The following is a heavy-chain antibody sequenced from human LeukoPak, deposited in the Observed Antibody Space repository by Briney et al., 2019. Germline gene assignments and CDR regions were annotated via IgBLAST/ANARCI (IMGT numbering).Heavy chain of an antibody. CDR3: ARADCSSTSCRQIY. D-gene: IGHD2-2*01. Sequence: GGSLRLSCAASGFTFSSYSMNWVRQAPGKGLEWVSSISSSSSYIYYADSVKGRFTISRDNAKNSLYLQMNSLRAVDTAVYYCARADCSSTSCRQIYGGQGTWVTVSS. CDR2: ISSSSSYI. V-gene: IGHV3-21*01. CDR1: GFTFSSYS. J-gene: IGHJ4*02.